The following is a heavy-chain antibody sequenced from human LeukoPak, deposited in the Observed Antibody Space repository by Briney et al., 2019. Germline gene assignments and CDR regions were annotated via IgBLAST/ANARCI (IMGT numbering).Heavy chain of an antibody. J-gene: IGHJ6*02. CDR3: ARGRDGYDYYYYGMDV. CDR2: IIPIFGTA. CDR1: GGTFSSYA. D-gene: IGHD5-24*01. V-gene: IGHV1-69*13. Sequence: SVKVSCKASGGTFSSYAISWVRQAPGQGLEWMGGIIPIFGTANYAQKFQGRVTITADESTSTAYMELSSLRSEDTAVYYCARGRDGYDYYYYGMDVWGQGTTVTVSS.